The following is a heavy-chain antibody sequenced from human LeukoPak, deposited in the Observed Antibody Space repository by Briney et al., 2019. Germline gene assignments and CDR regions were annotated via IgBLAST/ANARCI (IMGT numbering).Heavy chain of an antibody. CDR2: IYHSGTT. J-gene: IGHJ6*04. V-gene: IGHV4-39*01. D-gene: IGHD3-10*01. CDR1: GYTISKYGYF. Sequence: SETLTLTCAVSGYTISKYGYFWGWVRQTPAKEREWIVSIYHSGTTTYSASLKNRLSISLDTSKNHFSLTLSSVAAADTAVYYCGRHVVSESYLASYNGLDVWGEGTTVSVSS. CDR3: GRHVVSESYLASYNGLDV.